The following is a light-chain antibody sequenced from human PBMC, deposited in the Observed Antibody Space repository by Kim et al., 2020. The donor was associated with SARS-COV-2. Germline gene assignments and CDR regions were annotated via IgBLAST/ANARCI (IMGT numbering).Light chain of an antibody. Sequence: QSALTQPRSMSGSPGQSVTISCTGTSSDVGAYNYVSWYQQYPGTVPKLLIYDVNKWPSGVPDRFSGSKSGNTAYLTISGLQADDEADYYCCAYAGLYVIFGGGTLLTVL. CDR3: CAYAGLYVI. CDR2: DVN. J-gene: IGLJ2*01. CDR1: SSDVGAYNY. V-gene: IGLV2-11*01.